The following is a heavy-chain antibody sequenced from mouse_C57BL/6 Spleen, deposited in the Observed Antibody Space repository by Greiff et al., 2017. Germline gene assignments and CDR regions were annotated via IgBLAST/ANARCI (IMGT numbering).Heavy chain of an antibody. J-gene: IGHJ1*03. CDR2: IDPENGDT. V-gene: IGHV14-4*01. CDR3: TTVGTTVVPPSFEV. CDR1: GFNIKDDY. Sequence: VQLKQSGAELVRPGASVKLSCTASGFNIKDDYMHWVKQRPEQGLEWIGWIDPENGDTEYASKFQGKATITADTSSNTAYLQLSSLTSEDTAVYYCTTVGTTVVPPSFEVWGTGTTGTVSS. D-gene: IGHD1-1*01.